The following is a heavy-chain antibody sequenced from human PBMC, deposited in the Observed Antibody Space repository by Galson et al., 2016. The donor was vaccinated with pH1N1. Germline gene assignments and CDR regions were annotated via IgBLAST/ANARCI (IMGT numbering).Heavy chain of an antibody. V-gene: IGHV1-69*13. CDR2: IITMFGTP. CDR1: GGTPTFSSYG. D-gene: IGHD3-10*01. CDR3: SRGLDYYGSGYYVI. Sequence: SVKVSCKASGGTPTFSSYGISWVRQAPGQGLEWMGSIITMFGTPNYAQKFQGRLTITAEASTSTAYMELSSLRSEDPAIYYCSRGLDYYGSGYYVIWGQGTLVTVSS. J-gene: IGHJ4*02.